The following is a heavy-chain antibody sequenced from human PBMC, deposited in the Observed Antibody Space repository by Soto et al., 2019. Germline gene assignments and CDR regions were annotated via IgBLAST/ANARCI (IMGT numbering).Heavy chain of an antibody. D-gene: IGHD6-19*01. J-gene: IGHJ4*02. CDR1: GYTFTSYA. CDR3: ARAVAVPADFDY. Sequence: ASVKVSCKASGYTFTSYAMHWVRQAPGQRLEWMGWINAGNGNTKYSQKFQGRVTITRDTSASTTYMELSSLRSEDTAVYYCARAVAVPADFDYWGQGTLVTVSS. V-gene: IGHV1-3*01. CDR2: INAGNGNT.